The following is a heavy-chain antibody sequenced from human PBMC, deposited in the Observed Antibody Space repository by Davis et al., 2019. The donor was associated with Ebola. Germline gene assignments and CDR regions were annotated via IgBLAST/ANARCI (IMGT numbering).Heavy chain of an antibody. Sequence: PGGSLRLSCAGSDFEFYRFAMNWVRQAPGKGLEWVSASTESEADITYADSVKGRFTVSRDNSMNTVYLQCNSLRVEDTAVYYCAKLAVRGNYYGSDFWGRGTLVTVSS. V-gene: IGHV3-23*01. CDR3: AKLAVRGNYYGSDF. J-gene: IGHJ4*02. CDR1: DFEFYRFA. CDR2: STESEADI. D-gene: IGHD3-10*01.